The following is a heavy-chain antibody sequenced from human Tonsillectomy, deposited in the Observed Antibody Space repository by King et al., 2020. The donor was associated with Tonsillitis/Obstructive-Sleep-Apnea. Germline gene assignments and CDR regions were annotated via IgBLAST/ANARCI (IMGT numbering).Heavy chain of an antibody. CDR3: ARDGPLVRGIIAPPPSYYHYMDV. CDR1: GGTLSRYS. Sequence: VQLVESGAEVKKPGSSVKVSCRASGGTLSRYSFSWVRQAPGQGLEWMGGIIPLFGRPNYAQKFQGRVTITEDESKSTVYMELSSLRSEDTAVYYCARDGPLVRGIIAPPPSYYHYMDVWGEGTTVTVSS. J-gene: IGHJ6*03. V-gene: IGHV1-69*01. CDR2: IIPLFGRP. D-gene: IGHD3-10*01.